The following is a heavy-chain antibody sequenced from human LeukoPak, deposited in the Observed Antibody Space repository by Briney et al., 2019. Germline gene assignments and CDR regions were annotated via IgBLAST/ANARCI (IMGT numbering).Heavy chain of an antibody. CDR3: ARGLDGYNYDY. J-gene: IGHJ4*02. V-gene: IGHV4-30-4*01. Sequence: SETLSLTCTVSGGSISSGAYYWSWLRQPPGKGLEWIGYIYYSGSTYYNPSLKSRLTLSVDTSKNQFSLKLSSVTAADTAVYYCARGLDGYNYDYWGQGTLVTVSS. D-gene: IGHD5-24*01. CDR1: GGSISSGAYY. CDR2: IYYSGST.